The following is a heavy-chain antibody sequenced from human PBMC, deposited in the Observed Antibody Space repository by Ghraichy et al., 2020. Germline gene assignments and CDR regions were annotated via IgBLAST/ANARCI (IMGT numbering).Heavy chain of an antibody. CDR2: VKPKSGNN. CDR3: AADVNWALWALPN. J-gene: IGHJ3*01. Sequence: ASVKVSCQASGDTFNGFYIHWVRQAPGQGLEWMGRVKPKSGNNNLAREFQGRVSMSRDTAINTVYMELSRLTFEGTAVYDWAADVNWALWALPNWGQGTTV. V-gene: IGHV1-2*06. D-gene: IGHD2-21*01. CDR1: GDTFNGFY.